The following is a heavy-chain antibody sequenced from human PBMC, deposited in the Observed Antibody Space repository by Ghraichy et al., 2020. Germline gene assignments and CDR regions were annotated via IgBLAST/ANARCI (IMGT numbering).Heavy chain of an antibody. CDR1: VYTFTSYY. CDR3: ARDWAYSGSYEDYFDY. J-gene: IGHJ4*02. D-gene: IGHD1-26*01. V-gene: IGHV1-46*01. CDR2: INPSGGST. Sequence: ASVKVSCKASVYTFTSYYMHWVRQAPGQGLEWMGIINPSGGSTSYAQKFQGRVTMTRDTSTSTVYMELSSLRSEDTAVYYCARDWAYSGSYEDYFDYWGQGTLVTVSS.